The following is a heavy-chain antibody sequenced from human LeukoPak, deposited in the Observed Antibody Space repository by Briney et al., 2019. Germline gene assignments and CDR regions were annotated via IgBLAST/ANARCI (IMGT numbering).Heavy chain of an antibody. V-gene: IGHV1-69*05. CDR2: IIPIFGTA. CDR1: GGTFNSYA. CDR3: ARRGFSSSWYSYSY. Sequence: SVKVSCKASGGTFNSYAISWVRQAPGQGLEWMGRIIPIFGTANYAQKFQGRVTITTDESTSTAYMELSSLRSEDTAVYYCARRGFSSSWYSYSYWGQGTLVTVSS. D-gene: IGHD6-13*01. J-gene: IGHJ4*02.